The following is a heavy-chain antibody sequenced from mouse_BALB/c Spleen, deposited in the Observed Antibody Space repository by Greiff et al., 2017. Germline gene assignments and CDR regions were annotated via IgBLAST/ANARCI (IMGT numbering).Heavy chain of an antibody. CDR3: ARVGIYYDYDYAMDY. D-gene: IGHD2-4*01. Sequence: EVKLVESGGGLVQPGGSRKLSCAASGFTFSSFGMHWVRQAPEKGLEWVAYISSGSSTIYYADKVKGRFTISRDNPKNTLFLQMTSLRSEDTAMYYCARVGIYYDYDYAMDYWGQGTSVTVSS. CDR2: ISSGSSTI. CDR1: GFTFSSFG. J-gene: IGHJ4*01. V-gene: IGHV5-17*02.